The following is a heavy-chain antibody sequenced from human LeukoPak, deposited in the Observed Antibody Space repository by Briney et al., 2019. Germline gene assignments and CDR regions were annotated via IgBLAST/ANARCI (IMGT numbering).Heavy chain of an antibody. J-gene: IGHJ4*02. CDR3: ARAVVGYSYGYFDY. D-gene: IGHD5-18*01. CDR1: GGSISSYY. CDR2: IYYSGST. V-gene: IGHV4-59*01. Sequence: SETRSLTCTVSGGSISSYYWSWIRQSPGKGLEWIGYIYYSGSTNYNPSLKSRVTISVDTSKNQFSLKLSSVTAADTAVYYCARAVVGYSYGYFDYWGQGTLVTVSS.